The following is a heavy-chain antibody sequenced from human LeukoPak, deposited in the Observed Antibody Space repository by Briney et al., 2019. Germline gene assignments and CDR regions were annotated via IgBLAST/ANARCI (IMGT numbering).Heavy chain of an antibody. D-gene: IGHD1-1*01. J-gene: IGHJ5*02. Sequence: GGSLRLSCAASGFTFSSYGMHWVRQAPGKGLEWVAVIWYDGSNKYYADSVKGRFTISRDNSKNTPYLQMNSLRAEDTAVYYCARMNVAYNWFDPWGQGTLVTVSS. CDR2: IWYDGSNK. CDR3: ARMNVAYNWFDP. CDR1: GFTFSSYG. V-gene: IGHV3-33*01.